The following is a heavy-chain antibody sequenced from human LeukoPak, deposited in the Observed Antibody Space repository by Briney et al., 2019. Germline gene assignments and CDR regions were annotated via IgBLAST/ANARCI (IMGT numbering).Heavy chain of an antibody. Sequence: GESLKISCKGSGYSFISYWIGWVRQAPGKGLEWVSAIVGSGAGTQYADSVKGRFTISRDNSKNTLYLQMNSLRAEDTAVYYCARDPNGDYIGAFDFRGQGTMVTVSS. D-gene: IGHD4-17*01. CDR3: ARDPNGDYIGAFDF. CDR1: GYSFISYW. V-gene: IGHV3-23*01. CDR2: IVGSGAGT. J-gene: IGHJ3*01.